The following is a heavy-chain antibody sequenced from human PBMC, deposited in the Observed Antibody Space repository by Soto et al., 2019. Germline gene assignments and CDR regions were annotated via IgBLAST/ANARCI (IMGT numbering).Heavy chain of an antibody. CDR3: AKDPHCTNGVCYGSLHWFDP. V-gene: IGHV3-9*01. J-gene: IGHJ5*02. Sequence: HPGGSLRLSCAASGFTFDDYAMHWVRQAPGKGLEWVSGISWNSGSIGYADSVKGRFTISRDNAKNSLYLQMNSLRAEDTALYYCAKDPHCTNGVCYGSLHWFDPWGQGTLVTVSS. D-gene: IGHD2-8*01. CDR2: ISWNSGSI. CDR1: GFTFDDYA.